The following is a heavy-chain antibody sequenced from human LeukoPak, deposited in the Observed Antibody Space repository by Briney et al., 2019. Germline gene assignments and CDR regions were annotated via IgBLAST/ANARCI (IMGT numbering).Heavy chain of an antibody. D-gene: IGHD3-10*01. CDR2: IYTSGST. Sequence: TSETLSLTCTVSGGSISSGSYYWSWIRQPAGKGLEWIGRIYTSGSTYYNPSLKSRVTISVDTSKNQFSLKLSSVTAADTAVYYCARHSQLLWFGKNDNWFDPWGQGTLVTVSS. J-gene: IGHJ5*02. CDR3: ARHSQLLWFGKNDNWFDP. CDR1: GGSISSGSYY. V-gene: IGHV4-61*02.